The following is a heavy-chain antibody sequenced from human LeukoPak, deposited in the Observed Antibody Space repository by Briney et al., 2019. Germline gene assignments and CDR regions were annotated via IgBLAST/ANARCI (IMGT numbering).Heavy chain of an antibody. Sequence: SETLSLTCSVSGVSISSYYWTWIRQPPGKGLEWIGYIYYSGSTNYNPSLQSRVTISVDTSTNQFSLKLSSVPAADTAVYYCASHGPYGDYPDYWGQGTLVTVSS. CDR1: GVSISSYY. CDR2: IYYSGST. CDR3: ASHGPYGDYPDY. D-gene: IGHD4-17*01. J-gene: IGHJ4*02. V-gene: IGHV4-59*08.